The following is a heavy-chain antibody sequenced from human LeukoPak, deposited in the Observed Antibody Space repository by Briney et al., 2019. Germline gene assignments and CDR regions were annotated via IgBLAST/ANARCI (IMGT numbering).Heavy chain of an antibody. CDR2: LTWNSGST. D-gene: IGHD3-22*01. J-gene: IGHJ3*02. CDR3: AEGANYDSSGAFPFDI. Sequence: GGSLRLSCAASGFTFDDYAMHWVRQAPGKGLEWVSGLTWNSGSTGYADSVKGRFTISRDNARNSLFLQMNSLRAEDTALYYCAEGANYDSSGAFPFDIWGQGTMVTVSS. V-gene: IGHV3-9*01. CDR1: GFTFDDYA.